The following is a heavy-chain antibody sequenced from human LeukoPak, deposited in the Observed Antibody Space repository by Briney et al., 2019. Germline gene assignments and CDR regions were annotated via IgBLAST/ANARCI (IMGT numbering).Heavy chain of an antibody. CDR3: ARDSGAFDI. CDR2: IYYSGST. J-gene: IGHJ3*02. CDR1: GGSISSYY. Sequence: SETLSLTCTVSGGSISSYYWSWIRQPPGKGLEWIGYIYYSGSTNHNPSLKSRVTISVDTSKNQFSLKLSSVTAADTAVYYCARDSGAFDIWGQGTMVTVSS. D-gene: IGHD1-26*01. V-gene: IGHV4-59*01.